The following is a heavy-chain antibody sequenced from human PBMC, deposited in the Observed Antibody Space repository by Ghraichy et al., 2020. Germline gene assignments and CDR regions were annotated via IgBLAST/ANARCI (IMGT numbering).Heavy chain of an antibody. Sequence: SETLSLTCAVSGYSISSGYYWGWIRQPPGKGLEWIGSIYHSGSTYYNPSLKSRDTISVDTSKNQISLKLSPVTAADTAVYYWAKDPGYYTSANWGQGTLVTVSS. CDR2: IYHSGST. J-gene: IGHJ4*02. CDR3: AKDPGYYTSAN. V-gene: IGHV4-38-2*02. CDR1: GYSISSGYY. D-gene: IGHD3/OR15-3a*01.